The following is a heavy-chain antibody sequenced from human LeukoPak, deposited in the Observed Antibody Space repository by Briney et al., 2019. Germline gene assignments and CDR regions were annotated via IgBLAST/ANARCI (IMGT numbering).Heavy chain of an antibody. D-gene: IGHD2-15*01. V-gene: IGHV1-46*01. CDR3: ARVSGYCSGGSCYGY. CDR2: INPSGGST. Sequence: ASVKVSCKASGYTFTSYYMHWVRQAPGQGLGWMGIINPSGGSTSYAQKFQGRVTMTRDMSTSTVYMELSSLRSEDTAVYYCARVSGYCSGGSCYGYWGQGTLVTVSS. J-gene: IGHJ4*02. CDR1: GYTFTSYY.